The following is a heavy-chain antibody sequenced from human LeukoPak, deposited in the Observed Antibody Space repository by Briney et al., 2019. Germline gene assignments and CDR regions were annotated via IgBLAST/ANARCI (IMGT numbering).Heavy chain of an antibody. CDR2: IHTRST. D-gene: IGHD3-22*01. Sequence: SETLSLTCTVSGGSISSGIYYWSWIRQPAGKGLEWIGRIHTRSTNYNPSLKSRVTMSVDTSKNQFSLKLSSVTAADTAVYYCARDQYYYDSSGYLFDYWGQGTLVTVSS. J-gene: IGHJ4*02. CDR1: GGSISSGIYY. CDR3: ARDQYYYDSSGYLFDY. V-gene: IGHV4-61*02.